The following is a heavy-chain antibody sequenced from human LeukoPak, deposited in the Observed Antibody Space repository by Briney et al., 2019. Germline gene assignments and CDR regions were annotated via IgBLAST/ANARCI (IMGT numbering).Heavy chain of an antibody. Sequence: TSETLSLTCAVYGGSFSGYYWTWIRQPPGKGLEWIGEINHGGSTYYNPSLKSRVTISVDTSKNQFSLKLSSVTAADTAVYYCAKGPLRRLGAFDIWGQGTIVTVSS. CDR3: AKGPLRRLGAFDI. V-gene: IGHV4-34*01. CDR2: INHGGST. J-gene: IGHJ3*02. CDR1: GGSFSGYY. D-gene: IGHD6-6*01.